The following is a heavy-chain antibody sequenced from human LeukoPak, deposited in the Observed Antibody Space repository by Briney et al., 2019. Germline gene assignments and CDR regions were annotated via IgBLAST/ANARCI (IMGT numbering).Heavy chain of an antibody. CDR2: ISGSGGST. V-gene: IGHV3-23*01. CDR1: GFTFSSYA. Sequence: GGSLRLSCAASGFTFSSYAMSWVRQAPGKGLEWVSAISGSGGSTYYADSVKGRFTISRDNSKNTLYLQMNSLRTEDTAVYYCARQKGTFWSGYPDYWGQGTLVTVSS. J-gene: IGHJ4*02. CDR3: ARQKGTFWSGYPDY. D-gene: IGHD3-3*01.